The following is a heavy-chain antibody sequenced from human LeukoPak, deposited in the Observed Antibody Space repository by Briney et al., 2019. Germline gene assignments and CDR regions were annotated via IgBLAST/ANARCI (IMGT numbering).Heavy chain of an antibody. CDR2: INHSGST. D-gene: IGHD2-2*01. CDR3: AREGVYCSSTSCYPY. Sequence: SETLSLTCTVSGGSISSYYWSWIRQPPGKGLEWIGEINHSGSTNYNPSLKSRVTISVDTSKNQFSLKLSSVTAADTAVYYCAREGVYCSSTSCYPYWGQGTLVTVSS. J-gene: IGHJ4*02. V-gene: IGHV4-34*01. CDR1: GGSISSYY.